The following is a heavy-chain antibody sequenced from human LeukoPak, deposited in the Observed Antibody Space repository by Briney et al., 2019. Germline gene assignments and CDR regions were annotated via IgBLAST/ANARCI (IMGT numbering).Heavy chain of an antibody. D-gene: IGHD3-22*01. CDR2: ISGSGST. CDR3: ARDRWYYYDSSGYRPSDYYYYYYGMDV. Sequence: GRSLRLSCAASGFTFDDYAMHWVRHAPGKGLEWVSGISGSGSTYYADSVTGRFTISRDNSKNTLYLQMNSLRAEDTAVYYCARDRWYYYDSSGYRPSDYYYYYYGMDVWGQGTTVTVSS. J-gene: IGHJ6*02. CDR1: GFTFDDYA. V-gene: IGHV3-23*01.